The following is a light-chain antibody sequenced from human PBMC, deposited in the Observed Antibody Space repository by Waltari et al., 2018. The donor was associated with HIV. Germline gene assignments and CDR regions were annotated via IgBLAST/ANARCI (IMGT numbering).Light chain of an antibody. J-gene: IGLJ3*02. V-gene: IGLV3-25*03. CDR2: KET. Sequence: SFELTQPPSVSVSPGHTARITCSGDDLPQTSAYWYQQKTGQSPVLIIYKETERPSGIPELFSGSSCGTTVTLTISGVQAEDEADYYCQSANCRGTSLVFGGVTMLTFL. CDR1: DLPQTS. CDR3: QSANCRGTSLV.